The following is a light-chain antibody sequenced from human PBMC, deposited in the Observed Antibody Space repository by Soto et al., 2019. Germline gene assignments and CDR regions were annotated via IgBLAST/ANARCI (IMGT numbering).Light chain of an antibody. CDR3: QRYNNWPPIT. CDR1: QSVSSN. V-gene: IGKV3-15*01. J-gene: IGKJ5*01. Sequence: EIVMTQSPATLSVSPGERPTLSCRASQSVSSNLAWYQQKPGQAPRLLIYGASTRATGIPARFSGSGSGTEFTLTISSLQSEDFAVYYCQRYNNWPPITFGQGTRLEIK. CDR2: GAS.